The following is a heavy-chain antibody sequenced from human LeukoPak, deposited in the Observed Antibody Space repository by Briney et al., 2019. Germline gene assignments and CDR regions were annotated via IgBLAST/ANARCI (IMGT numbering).Heavy chain of an antibody. V-gene: IGHV3-48*01. J-gene: IGHJ5*02. CDR3: ARAPSGSYSRFDP. Sequence: GGSLRLSCAASGFTFSSYSMNWVRQAPGKGLEWVSYISSSGSAVDYADSVKGRFTISRDKAKNSLYLQMNSLRAEDTAVYYCARAPSGSYSRFDPWGQGTLVTVSS. D-gene: IGHD1-26*01. CDR1: GFTFSSYS. CDR2: ISSSGSAV.